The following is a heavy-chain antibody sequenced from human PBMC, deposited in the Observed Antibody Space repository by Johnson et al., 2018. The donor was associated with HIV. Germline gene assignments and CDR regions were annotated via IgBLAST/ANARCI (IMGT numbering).Heavy chain of an antibody. V-gene: IGHV3-20*04. CDR1: GFTFNDFD. J-gene: IGHJ3*02. D-gene: IGHD3-10*01. CDR2: INWNGATT. Sequence: VQLVESGGSVERPGGSLRLSCVGSGFTFNDFDMSWVRQAPGKGLECVSGINWNGATTVYADSVQGRFTISRDNAKKSLYLQMNSLRAEDTAVYYCARAFPMVRYDAFDIWGQGTMVTVSS. CDR3: ARAFPMVRYDAFDI.